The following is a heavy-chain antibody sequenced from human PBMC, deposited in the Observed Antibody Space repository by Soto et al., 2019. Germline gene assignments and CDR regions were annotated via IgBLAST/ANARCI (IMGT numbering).Heavy chain of an antibody. CDR3: AKKLGDYYYYMDV. D-gene: IGHD7-27*01. Sequence: GGSLRLSCAASGFTFSSYGMHWVRQAPGKGLEWVAVIWNDGSNKYHADSVKGRFTISRDNSKNTLYLQMNSLRAEDTAVYYCAKKLGDYYYYMDVWGKGTTVTVSS. CDR2: IWNDGSNK. CDR1: GFTFSSYG. J-gene: IGHJ6*03. V-gene: IGHV3-30*02.